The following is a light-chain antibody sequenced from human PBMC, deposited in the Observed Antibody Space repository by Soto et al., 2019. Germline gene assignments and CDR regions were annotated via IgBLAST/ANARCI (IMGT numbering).Light chain of an antibody. CDR2: GNR. V-gene: IGLV1-40*01. J-gene: IGLJ1*01. CDR3: QSCDSSLSGSGV. CDR1: SSNIGAGYD. Sequence: QSVPTQPPSVSGAPGQRVTISCTGTSSNIGAGYDVHWYQQFPGTAPKLLIYGNRNRPSGVPDRFSGSKSGTSASLAITGLQAEDEATYYCQSCDSSLSGSGVFGTGTKLTVL.